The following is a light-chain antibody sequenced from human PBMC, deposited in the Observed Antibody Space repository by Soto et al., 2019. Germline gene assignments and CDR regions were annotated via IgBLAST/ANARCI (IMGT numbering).Light chain of an antibody. CDR3: HQDDSTIA. CDR2: AAS. Sequence: DIQMTQSPSSLSASVGDRVTITCRASQSISSYLNWYQQKPGKAPKLLIYAASSLQSGVPSRFSGSGSGTDFTLTISSLQPEDVATYDCHQDDSTIAFGQETRLQIK. V-gene: IGKV1-39*01. CDR1: QSISSY. J-gene: IGKJ5*01.